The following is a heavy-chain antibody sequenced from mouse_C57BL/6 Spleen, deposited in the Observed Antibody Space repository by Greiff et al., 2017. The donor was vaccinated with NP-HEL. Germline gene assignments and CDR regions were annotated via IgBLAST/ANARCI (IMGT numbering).Heavy chain of an antibody. CDR1: GYTFTSYW. CDR3: ARGGVPRYFDV. J-gene: IGHJ1*03. Sequence: QVQLQQPGAELVRPGTSVKLSCKASGYTFTSYWMHWVKQRPGQGLEWIGVIDPSDSYTNYNQKFKGKATLTVDTSSSTAYMQLSRLTSEDSAVYYCARGGVPRYFDVWGTGTTVTVSS. D-gene: IGHD2-14*01. V-gene: IGHV1-59*01. CDR2: IDPSDSYT.